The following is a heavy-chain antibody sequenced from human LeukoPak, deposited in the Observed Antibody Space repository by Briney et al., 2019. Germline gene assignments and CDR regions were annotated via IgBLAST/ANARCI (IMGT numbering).Heavy chain of an antibody. D-gene: IGHD4-23*01. CDR2: ISGSGGST. J-gene: IGHJ4*02. CDR3: AKHQADYGGNSGWDY. Sequence: GGSLRLSCAASGFTFSSYAMSWVRQAPGKGLEWVSAISGSGGSTYYADSVKGRFTISRDNSKNTLYLQMNSLRAEDTAVYYCAKHQADYGGNSGWDYWGQGTLVTVSS. V-gene: IGHV3-23*01. CDR1: GFTFSSYA.